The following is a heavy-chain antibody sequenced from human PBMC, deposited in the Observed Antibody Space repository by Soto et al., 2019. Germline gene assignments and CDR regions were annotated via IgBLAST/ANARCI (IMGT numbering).Heavy chain of an antibody. J-gene: IGHJ5*01. CDR2: ICNNENT. CDR3: TRVAWRAVREIVATPYTWPVS. V-gene: IGHV4-59*01. Sequence: ETLSLTCGVSGGSTNNYYWAWIRQPPGKGLEWIGHICNNENTNYNPSLMSRVTMSVDSSKNQLSLRLTSVTAADTAVYYCTRVAWRAVREIVATPYTWPVSRGPGTLVTGSS. CDR1: GGSTNNYY. D-gene: IGHD3-10*01.